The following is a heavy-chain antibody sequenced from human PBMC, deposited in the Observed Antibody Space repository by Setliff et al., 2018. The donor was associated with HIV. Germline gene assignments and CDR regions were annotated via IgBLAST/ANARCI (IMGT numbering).Heavy chain of an antibody. CDR1: GGSISSSSYY. J-gene: IGHJ5*02. CDR2: AYYSGST. Sequence: TSETLSLTCTVSGGSISSSSYYWGWIRQPPEKGLEWIGYAYYSGSTNYDPSLKSRVTMSVDTSKNQFSLKLSSVTAADTAVYYCARGNFIAAAGTDWFDPWGQGTLVTVS. D-gene: IGHD6-13*01. V-gene: IGHV4-61*05. CDR3: ARGNFIAAAGTDWFDP.